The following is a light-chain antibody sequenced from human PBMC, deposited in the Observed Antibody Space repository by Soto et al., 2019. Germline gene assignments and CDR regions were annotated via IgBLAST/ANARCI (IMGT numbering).Light chain of an antibody. J-gene: IGKJ4*01. CDR2: GTS. CDR1: QSISNDH. CDR3: QYYGSSVT. Sequence: EIVVTQSPGTLSLSPGERATLSCRASQSISNDHLAWYQQKPDQAPRLLIYGTSNRATGGIADRFSGSGSGTDFTLTISRLEPEDFAVYYCQYYGSSVTFAGGTKVEIK. V-gene: IGKV3-20*01.